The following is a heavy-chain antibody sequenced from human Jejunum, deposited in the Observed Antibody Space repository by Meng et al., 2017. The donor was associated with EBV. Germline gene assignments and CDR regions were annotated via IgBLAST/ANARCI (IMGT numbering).Heavy chain of an antibody. V-gene: IGHV7-4-1*02. CDR1: GYTFTNYA. CDR2: INTKTGNP. Sequence: QLVQSVSELRKPGDSVKMSCKTSGYTFTNYAMNWVRQAPGQGLEWLAWINTKTGNPAYAQGFTGRFVFSLDMSVTTIYLQISSLEAEDTAIYYCARAVVGSTSLDYWGQGTLVTVSS. J-gene: IGHJ4*02. D-gene: IGHD1-26*01. CDR3: ARAVVGSTSLDY.